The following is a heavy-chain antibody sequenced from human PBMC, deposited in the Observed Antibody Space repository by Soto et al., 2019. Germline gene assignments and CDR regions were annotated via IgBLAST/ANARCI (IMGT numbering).Heavy chain of an antibody. CDR3: ARDLAAAGSSEGYYFDY. CDR1: GYTFTSYY. Sequence: ASVKVSCKASGYTFTSYYMHWERQAPGQGLEWMGIINPSGGSTSYAQKFQGRVTMTRDTSTSTVYMELSSLRSEDTAVYYCARDLAAAGSSEGYYFDYWGQGTLVTVSS. D-gene: IGHD6-13*01. J-gene: IGHJ4*02. V-gene: IGHV1-46*01. CDR2: INPSGGST.